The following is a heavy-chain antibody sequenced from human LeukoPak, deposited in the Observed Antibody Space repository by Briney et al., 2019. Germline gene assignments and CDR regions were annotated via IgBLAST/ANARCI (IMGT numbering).Heavy chain of an antibody. V-gene: IGHV4-39*01. J-gene: IGHJ3*02. CDR3: ARPGGAWFDAFDI. CDR2: ISYSGST. D-gene: IGHD3-10*01. CDR1: GGSIGSTRYY. Sequence: PSETLSLTCTVSGGSIGSTRYYWGWIRQPPGKGLEWIGSISYSGSTHYNPSLQSRVTISVDTSKNQFSLKVTSVTASDTAVYYCARPGGAWFDAFDIWGQGTLVTVSS.